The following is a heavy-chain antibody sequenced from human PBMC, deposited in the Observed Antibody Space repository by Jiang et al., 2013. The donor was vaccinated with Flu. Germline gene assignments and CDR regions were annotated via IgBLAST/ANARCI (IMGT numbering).Heavy chain of an antibody. CDR3: VRNREVVGRGMDV. D-gene: IGHD2-15*01. J-gene: IGHJ6*02. Sequence: GSGLVKPSQTLSLTCAVSGASVNNGGYYWTWIRQPAGKGLEWVGHIFTSGTTNYNPSLKSRINISVDTSKNHFLLNLNSVTAADTAVYYCVRNREVVGRGMDVWGQGTAVTVSS. CDR1: GASVNNGGYY. CDR2: IFTSGTT. V-gene: IGHV4-61*02.